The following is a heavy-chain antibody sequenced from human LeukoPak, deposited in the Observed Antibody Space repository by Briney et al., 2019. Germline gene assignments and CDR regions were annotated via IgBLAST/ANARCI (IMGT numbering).Heavy chain of an antibody. CDR3: ASPSD. CDR1: GGSIRSSSYY. V-gene: IGHV4-39*01. CDR2: IYYSGST. Sequence: SETLSLTCTVSGGSIRSSSYYWGWIRQPPGKGLESIGSIYYSGSTYYNPSLKSRVTISVDTSKNQFSLKLSSVTAADTAVYYCASPSDWGQGTLVTVSS. J-gene: IGHJ4*02.